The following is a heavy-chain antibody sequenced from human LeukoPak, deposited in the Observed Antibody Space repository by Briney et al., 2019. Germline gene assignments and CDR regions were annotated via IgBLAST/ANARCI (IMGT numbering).Heavy chain of an antibody. CDR1: GFTFSSYA. CDR2: ISGSGGST. J-gene: IGHJ4*02. V-gene: IGHV3-23*01. D-gene: IGHD1-26*01. CDR3: ARDGRIVGASIDY. Sequence: PGGSLRLSCAASGFTFSSYAMSWVRQAPGKGLEWVSAISGSGGSTYYADSVKGRFTISRDNAKNSLYLQMNSLRAEDTAVYYCARDGRIVGASIDYWGQGTLVTVSS.